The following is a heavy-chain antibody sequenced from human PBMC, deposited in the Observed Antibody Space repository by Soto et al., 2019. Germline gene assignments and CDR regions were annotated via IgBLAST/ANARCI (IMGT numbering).Heavy chain of an antibody. D-gene: IGHD1-1*01. J-gene: IGHJ5*02. Sequence: QVQLVQSGAEVKKPGASVKVSCKAPRYIFTAYFMHWVRQAPGEGLEWMGWINPNNGATHYGLSFQGRVTMTRDTSISTAYMELSSLRSDDTAVYYCSSHDPGARFDPWGQGTLVIVSS. CDR2: INPNNGAT. CDR1: RYIFTAYF. V-gene: IGHV1-2*02. CDR3: SSHDPGARFDP.